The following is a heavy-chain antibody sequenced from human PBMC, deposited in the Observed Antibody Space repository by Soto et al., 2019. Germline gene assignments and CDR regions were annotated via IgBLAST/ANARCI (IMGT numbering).Heavy chain of an antibody. D-gene: IGHD6-13*01. CDR1: GFRFCDYA. V-gene: IGHV3-23*01. CDR2: ISGSGGST. Sequence: PGGSLRLCCAASGFRFCDYAMSWVRQAPGKGLEWVSAISGSGGSTYCADSVKGRFTISRDNSKNTLYLQMNSLRAEDTAVYYCAKDKAPTIAAAGRFDYWGQGTLVTVSS. J-gene: IGHJ4*02. CDR3: AKDKAPTIAAAGRFDY.